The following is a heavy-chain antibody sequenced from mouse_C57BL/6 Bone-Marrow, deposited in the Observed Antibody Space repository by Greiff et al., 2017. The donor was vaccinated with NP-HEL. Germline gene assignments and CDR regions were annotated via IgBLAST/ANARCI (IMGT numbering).Heavy chain of an antibody. D-gene: IGHD4-1*01. CDR3: ARRNWDGDYFDY. J-gene: IGHJ2*01. CDR2: ISNLAYSI. Sequence: DVHLVESGGGLVQPGGSLKLSCAASGFTFSDYGMAWVRQAPRKGPEWVAFISNLAYSIYYADTVTGRFTISRENAKNTLYLEMSSLRSEDTAMYYCARRNWDGDYFDYWGQGTTLTVSS. CDR1: GFTFSDYG. V-gene: IGHV5-15*04.